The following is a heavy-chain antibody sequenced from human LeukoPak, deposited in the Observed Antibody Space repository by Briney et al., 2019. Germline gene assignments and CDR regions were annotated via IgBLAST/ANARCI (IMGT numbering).Heavy chain of an antibody. Sequence: PETLSLTCTVSGGSISSYYWSWIRQPAGKGLEWIGRIYTSGSTNYNPSLKSRVTMSLDTSKNQFSLKLSSVTAADTAVYYCAASGSFNFDYWGQGTLVTVSS. D-gene: IGHD1-26*01. J-gene: IGHJ4*02. CDR2: IYTSGST. CDR3: AASGSFNFDY. V-gene: IGHV4-4*07. CDR1: GGSISSYY.